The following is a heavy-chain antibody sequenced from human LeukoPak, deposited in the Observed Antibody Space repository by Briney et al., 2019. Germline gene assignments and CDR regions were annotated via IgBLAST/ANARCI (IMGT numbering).Heavy chain of an antibody. V-gene: IGHV3-74*01. CDR2: IDTDGKTT. Sequence: GGSLRLSCAASGFTFNTYVMHWVRQAPGKGLVWVARIDTDGKTTTYADSVKGRFTISRDNAKNMLYVQMNSLRAEDTAVYYCVRDKDGYNFWGQGTLVSVSS. J-gene: IGHJ4*02. CDR1: GFTFNTYV. CDR3: VRDKDGYNF. D-gene: IGHD5-24*01.